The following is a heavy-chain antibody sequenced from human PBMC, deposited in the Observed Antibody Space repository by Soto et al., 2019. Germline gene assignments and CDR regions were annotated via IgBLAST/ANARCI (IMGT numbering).Heavy chain of an antibody. Sequence: SETLSLTCIVTGGAISGYYWTWIRQSDGEGLEWIGRIYSSGSTNYNPSLKSRVTISLDTSMNYFSLRLSSVTAADTAVYYCARGPRFSDWFDPWGQGTVVIVS. D-gene: IGHD3-3*01. V-gene: IGHV4-4*07. CDR2: IYSSGST. J-gene: IGHJ5*02. CDR1: GGAISGYY. CDR3: ARGPRFSDWFDP.